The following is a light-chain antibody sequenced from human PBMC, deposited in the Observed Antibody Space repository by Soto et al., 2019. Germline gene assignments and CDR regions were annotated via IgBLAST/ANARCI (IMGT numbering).Light chain of an antibody. CDR3: SSYTSSSTPHVV. CDR2: EVS. J-gene: IGLJ2*01. Sequence: QSVLTQPASVSGSPGQSITISCTGTSSDVGGYNYVSWYQQHPGKAPKLMIYEVSNRPPGVSNRFSGSKSGNTASLTISGLQAEDEADYYCSSYTSSSTPHVVFGGGTKLTVL. V-gene: IGLV2-14*01. CDR1: SSDVGGYNY.